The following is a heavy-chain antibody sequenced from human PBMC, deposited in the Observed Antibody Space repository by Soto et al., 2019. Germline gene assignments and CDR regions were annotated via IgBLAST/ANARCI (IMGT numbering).Heavy chain of an antibody. V-gene: IGHV6-1*01. CDR1: GDSVSSNSAA. Sequence: SQTLSLTCAISGDSVSSNSAAWNWIRQSPSRGLEWLGRTYYRSKWYNDYAVSVKSRITINPDTYKNQYSLQLNSVTPEVTVVYYCARDLVVVVVAAHYYGMDVWGQGTTVTVSS. CDR2: TYYRSKWYN. D-gene: IGHD2-15*01. J-gene: IGHJ6*02. CDR3: ARDLVVVVVAAHYYGMDV.